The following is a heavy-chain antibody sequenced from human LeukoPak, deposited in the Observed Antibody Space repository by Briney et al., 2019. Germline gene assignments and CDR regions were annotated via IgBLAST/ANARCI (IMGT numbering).Heavy chain of an antibody. D-gene: IGHD3-22*01. Sequence: PGGSLRLSCAASGFTFSSYWMSWVRQAPGKGLEWVANIKQDGSEKYYVDSVKGRFTISRDNAKNSLFPQMNSLRAEDTAVYYCARPYYDSSGSYWGQGTLVTVFS. CDR3: ARPYYDSSGSY. V-gene: IGHV3-7*01. J-gene: IGHJ4*02. CDR2: IKQDGSEK. CDR1: GFTFSSYW.